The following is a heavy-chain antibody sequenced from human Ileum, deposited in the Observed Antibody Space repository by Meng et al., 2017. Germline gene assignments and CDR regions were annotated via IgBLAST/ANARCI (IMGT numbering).Heavy chain of an antibody. CDR3: ARTARVFDP. J-gene: IGHJ5*02. V-gene: IGHV4-59*01. CDR1: GASISAYY. CDR2: IFYNGDI. Sequence: VQLQESGPGLVKPSETLSLTCTVSGASISAYYWSWIRQPPGKGLECIGYIFYNGDINYNPSLKSRVTISLDTSKSQISLKLTSVTAADTAVYYCARTARVFDPWGQGTLVTVSS.